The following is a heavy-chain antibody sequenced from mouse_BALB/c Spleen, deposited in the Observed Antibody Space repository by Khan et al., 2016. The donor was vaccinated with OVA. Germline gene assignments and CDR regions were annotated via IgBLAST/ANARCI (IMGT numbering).Heavy chain of an antibody. CDR1: GYTFTDFT. Sequence: QVQLQQSGAELVRPGVSVKISCKGSGYTFTDFTMHWVKQSHAKSLEWIGVISTYYGDVTYNQKFKGKATMTVDISSSTAYMELARLTSEDSAIYDCTRGGGGNRFAYWGQGTLVTVSA. CDR3: TRGGGGNRFAY. CDR2: ISTYYGDV. V-gene: IGHV1S137*01. J-gene: IGHJ3*01.